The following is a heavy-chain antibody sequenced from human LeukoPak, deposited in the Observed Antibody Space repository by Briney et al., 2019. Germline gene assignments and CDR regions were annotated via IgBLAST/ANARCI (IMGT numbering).Heavy chain of an antibody. V-gene: IGHV3-23*01. Sequence: PGGSLRLSCAASGFTFSTYALTWVRQAPGKGLEWVSTIGGSGGVTCYADSVKGRFTIFRDNSKNTLYLQMNSLRAEDTAVYYCAKDGRGGDCTSASCTNWFGPWGQGTLVTVSS. CDR2: IGGSGGVT. CDR3: AKDGRGGDCTSASCTNWFGP. J-gene: IGHJ5*02. D-gene: IGHD2-2*01. CDR1: GFTFSTYA.